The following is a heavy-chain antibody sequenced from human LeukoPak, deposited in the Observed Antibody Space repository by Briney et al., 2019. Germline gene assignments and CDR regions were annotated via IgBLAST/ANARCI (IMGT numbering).Heavy chain of an antibody. J-gene: IGHJ5*02. CDR2: IWYDGSNK. CDR3: ARDRQYYDFWSGYYKVGWFDP. Sequence: GGSLRLSCAASGFTFSSYGMRWVRQAPGKGLEWVAVIWYDGSNKYYADSVKGRFTISRDNSKNTLYLQMNSLRAEDTAVYYCARDRQYYDFWSGYYKVGWFDPWGQGTLVTVSS. CDR1: GFTFSSYG. D-gene: IGHD3-3*01. V-gene: IGHV3-33*01.